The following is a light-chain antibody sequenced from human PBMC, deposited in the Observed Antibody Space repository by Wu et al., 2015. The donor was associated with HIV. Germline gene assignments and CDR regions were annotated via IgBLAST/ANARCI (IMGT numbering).Light chain of an antibody. J-gene: IGKJ4*01. CDR2: DAS. CDR1: QSVSSY. CDR3: QQYGSSRLI. Sequence: EIVLTQSPATLSLSPGERATLSCRASQSVSSYLAWYQQKPGQAPRLLIYDASSRATGIPDRFSGSGSGTDFTLTISRLEPEDFAVYYCQQYGSSRLIFGGGTKVEIK. V-gene: IGKV3-20*01.